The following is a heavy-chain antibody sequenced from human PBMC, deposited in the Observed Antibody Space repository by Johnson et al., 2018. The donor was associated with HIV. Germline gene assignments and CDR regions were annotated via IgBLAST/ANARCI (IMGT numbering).Heavy chain of an antibody. V-gene: IGHV3-72*01. CDR1: GFTFSDHY. CDR3: AKCIWGSSLIDAFDI. CDR2: SRNKANTYTT. Sequence: VQLVESGGGLVQSGGSPRLSCAASGFTFSDHYMDWVRQAPGKGLEWVGRSRNKANTYTTEYAASVKGRFTISRDNPKNTLYLQMNSLRAEDTAVYYCAKCIWGSSLIDAFDIWGQGTMVTVSS. J-gene: IGHJ3*02. D-gene: IGHD6-13*01.